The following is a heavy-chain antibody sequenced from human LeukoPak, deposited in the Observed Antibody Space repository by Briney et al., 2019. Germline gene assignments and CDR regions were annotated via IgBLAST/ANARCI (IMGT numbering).Heavy chain of an antibody. CDR3: AKDCSPYSSSWYGYYYYGMDV. D-gene: IGHD6-13*01. CDR1: GFTCSSYA. J-gene: IGHJ6*02. Sequence: GGSLRVDCAASGFTCSSYAMSWVRQAPGKGLEWVSAISGSGGSTYYADSVKGRFTISRDNSKNTLYLQMNSLRAEDTAVYYCAKDCSPYSSSWYGYYYYGMDVWGQGTTVTVSS. V-gene: IGHV3-23*01. CDR2: ISGSGGST.